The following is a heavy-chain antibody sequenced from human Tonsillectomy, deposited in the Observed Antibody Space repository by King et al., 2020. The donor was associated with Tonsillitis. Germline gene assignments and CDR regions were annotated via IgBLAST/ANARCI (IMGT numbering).Heavy chain of an antibody. V-gene: IGHV3-21*01. Sequence: VRLVESGGGLVKPGGSLRLSCVNSGFTFRNDDMNWVRQAPGKGLEWVSSISSNSRYLYYADSVKGRFTISRNNARNLLYLQMDSLRAEDTAVYYCAKNKGAAYYDSGRGAFDIWGQGTTVTVSS. CDR3: AKNKGAAYYDSGRGAFDI. CDR1: GFTFRNDD. J-gene: IGHJ3*02. D-gene: IGHD3-22*01. CDR2: ISSNSRYL.